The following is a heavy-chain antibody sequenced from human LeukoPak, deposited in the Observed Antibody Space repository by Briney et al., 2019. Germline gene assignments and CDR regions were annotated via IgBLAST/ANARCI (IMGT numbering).Heavy chain of an antibody. D-gene: IGHD5-24*01. CDR1: GGSLSSSSYY. V-gene: IGHV4-39*07. Sequence: LETLSLTCSVSGGSLSSSSYYWGRIRQPPGEGLEWLGSIYYSETTYYNPSLKSRVPISVDTSKNQFSLKLSSVTAADTAVYYCARGPPRDGYNPYRYWGQGTLVTVSS. J-gene: IGHJ4*02. CDR2: IYYSETT. CDR3: ARGPPRDGYNPYRY.